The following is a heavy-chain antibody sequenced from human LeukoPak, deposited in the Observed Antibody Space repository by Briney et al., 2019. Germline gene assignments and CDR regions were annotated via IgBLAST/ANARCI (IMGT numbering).Heavy chain of an antibody. Sequence: GGSLRLSCAASGFTFSGYGMHWVRQAPGKGLEWVAFIRYDGSNKYYADSVKGRFTISRDNSKNTLYLQMNSLRAEQTALNYCAKRGSSGGRCLPKMGGDLFAYWGQGSLATVSS. CDR3: AKRGSSGGRCLPKMGGDLFAY. D-gene: IGHD2-15*01. CDR1: GFTFSGYG. CDR2: IRYDGSNK. J-gene: IGHJ4*02. V-gene: IGHV3-30*02.